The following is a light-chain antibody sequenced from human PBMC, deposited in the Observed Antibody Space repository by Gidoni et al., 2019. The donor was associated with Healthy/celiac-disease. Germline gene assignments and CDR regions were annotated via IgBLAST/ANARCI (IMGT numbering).Light chain of an antibody. CDR3: QQFNSYPRNT. V-gene: IGKV1-13*02. J-gene: IGKJ4*01. CDR2: DAS. Sequence: AIQLTQSPSSLSASVGDRVTITCRASQGISSALAWYQQKPGKAPKLLIYDASSLESGVPSRFSGSGSGTDFTLTISSLQPEDFATYYCQQFNSYPRNTFGGGTKVEIE. CDR1: QGISSA.